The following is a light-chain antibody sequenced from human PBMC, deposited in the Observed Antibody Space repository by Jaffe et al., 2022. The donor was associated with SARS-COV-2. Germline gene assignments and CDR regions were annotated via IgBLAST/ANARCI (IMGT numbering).Light chain of an antibody. CDR1: QSINSW. Sequence: DIQMTQSPSTLSASVGDRVTITCRASQSINSWLGWYQQKPGKAPKLLIYKASTLETGVPSRFSGSASGTEFTLTISSLQPDDFATYYCQQYDSDTNTFGQGTKLEIK. CDR2: KAS. V-gene: IGKV1-5*03. CDR3: QQYDSDTNT. J-gene: IGKJ2*01.